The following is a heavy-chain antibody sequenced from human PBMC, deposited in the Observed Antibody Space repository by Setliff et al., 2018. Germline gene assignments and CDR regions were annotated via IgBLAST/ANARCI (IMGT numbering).Heavy chain of an antibody. CDR2: INAGNGNT. V-gene: IGHV1-3*01. D-gene: IGHD3-3*01. Sequence: GASVKVSCKASGYTFTSYAMHWVRQAPGQRLEWMGWINAGNGNTKYSQKFQGRVTITRDTSASTAYMELSSLRSEDTAVYYCAREFTRYYNFWSAHRYYMDVWVKGTTVTVSS. CDR3: AREFTRYYNFWSAHRYYMDV. CDR1: GYTFTSYA. J-gene: IGHJ6*03.